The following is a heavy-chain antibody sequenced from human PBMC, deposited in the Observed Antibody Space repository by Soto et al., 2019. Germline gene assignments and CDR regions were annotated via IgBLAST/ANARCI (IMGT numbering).Heavy chain of an antibody. V-gene: IGHV3-30*18. CDR2: ISYDGSNK. J-gene: IGHJ4*02. D-gene: IGHD3-22*01. Sequence: QVQLVESGGGVVQPGRSLRLSCAASGFTFSSYGMHWVRQAPGKGLEWVAVISYDGSNKYYADSVKGRFTISRDNSKNTLYLQMNSLRAEDTAVYYCAKALGYDSSGYYDDWGQGTLVTVSS. CDR3: AKALGYDSSGYYDD. CDR1: GFTFSSYG.